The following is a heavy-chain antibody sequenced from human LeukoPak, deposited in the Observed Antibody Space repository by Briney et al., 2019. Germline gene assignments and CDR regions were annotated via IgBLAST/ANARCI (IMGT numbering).Heavy chain of an antibody. D-gene: IGHD6-13*01. V-gene: IGHV4-34*01. J-gene: IGHJ5*02. Sequence: SETLSLTCAVYGGSFSVYYWSWIRQPPGKGLEWIGSIYHSGSTSYNPPLKSRLTISVDTSKNQFSLKLNFVTAADTAMYYCARMFRSSWYINWFDPWGQGTLVTVSS. CDR3: ARMFRSSWYINWFDP. CDR2: IYHSGST. CDR1: GGSFSVYY.